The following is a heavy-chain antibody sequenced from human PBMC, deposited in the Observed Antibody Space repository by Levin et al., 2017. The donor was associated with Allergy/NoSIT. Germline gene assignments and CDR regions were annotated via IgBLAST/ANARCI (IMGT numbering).Heavy chain of an antibody. D-gene: IGHD3-9*01. V-gene: IGHV3-53*01. J-gene: IGHJ6*02. CDR3: ARDHYDSLTGYDRGYGMDV. Sequence: GGSLRLSCAASGFTISSNYMSWVRQAPGKGLEWVSVIYSGGSIYYADSVKGRFTISRDNSKNTLYLQMNSLRAEDTAVYYCARDHYDSLTGYDRGYGMDVWGQGTTVTVSS. CDR1: GFTISSNY. CDR2: IYSGGSI.